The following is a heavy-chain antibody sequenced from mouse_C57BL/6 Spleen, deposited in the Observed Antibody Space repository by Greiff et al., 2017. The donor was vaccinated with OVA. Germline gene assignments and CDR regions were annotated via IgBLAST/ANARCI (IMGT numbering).Heavy chain of an antibody. Sequence: EVHLVESGGGLVKPGGSLKLSCAASGFTFSSYAMSWVRQTPEKRLEWVATISDGGSYTYYPDNVKGRFTISRDNAKNNLYLQMSHLKSEDTAMYYCARERFPYWGQGTLVTVSA. CDR2: ISDGGSYT. CDR3: ARERFPY. V-gene: IGHV5-4*01. J-gene: IGHJ3*01. CDR1: GFTFSSYA.